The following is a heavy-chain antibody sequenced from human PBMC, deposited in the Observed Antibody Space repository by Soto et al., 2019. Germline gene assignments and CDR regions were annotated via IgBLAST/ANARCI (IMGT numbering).Heavy chain of an antibody. CDR2: IYYSWST. J-gene: IGHJ3*02. V-gene: IGHV4-31*03. Sequence: SETLSLTCTVSVGSISSGGYYWSWIRQHPGKGLEWIGYIYYSWSTDYNPSLKSRVTISVDTSKNQFSLKLSSVSAADTAVYYCARVGLAYDSSGYYYAFDIWGQGKMVT. CDR1: VGSISSGGYY. D-gene: IGHD3-22*01. CDR3: ARVGLAYDSSGYYYAFDI.